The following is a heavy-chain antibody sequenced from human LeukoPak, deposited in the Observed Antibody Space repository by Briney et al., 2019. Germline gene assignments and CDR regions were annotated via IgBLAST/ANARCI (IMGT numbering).Heavy chain of an antibody. J-gene: IGHJ4*02. Sequence: ASVKVSCKASANTFTGYYMHWVRQAPGQGLEWMGWINPTSGGTNYAQKFQGRVTMTRDTSISTAYMELSRLRSDDTAVYYCARDLYQSFDYWGQGTLVTVSS. CDR2: INPTSGGT. CDR1: ANTFTGYY. V-gene: IGHV1-2*02. D-gene: IGHD2-2*01. CDR3: ARDLYQSFDY.